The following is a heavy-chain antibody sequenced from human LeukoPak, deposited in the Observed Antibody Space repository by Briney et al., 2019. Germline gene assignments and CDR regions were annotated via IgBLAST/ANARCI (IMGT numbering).Heavy chain of an antibody. Sequence: PSETLSLTCTVSGGSISSSSYYWGWIRQPPGKGLEWIGSIYYSGSTYYNPSLKSRVTISVDTSKNQFSLKLSSVTAADTAVYYCARGDGYSPFDYGGQGTLVTVSS. D-gene: IGHD5-24*01. J-gene: IGHJ4*02. CDR2: IYYSGST. V-gene: IGHV4-39*07. CDR1: GGSISSSSYY. CDR3: ARGDGYSPFDY.